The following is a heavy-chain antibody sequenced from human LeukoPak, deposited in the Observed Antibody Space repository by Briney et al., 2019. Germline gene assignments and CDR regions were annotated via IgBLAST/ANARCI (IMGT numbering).Heavy chain of an antibody. CDR1: GGSISSYY. V-gene: IGHV4-34*01. CDR2: INHSGST. D-gene: IGHD3-10*01. J-gene: IGHJ4*02. CDR3: ARLVYYGSGSYYYFDY. Sequence: PSETLSLTCTVSGGSISSYYWSWIRQPPGKGLERIGEINHSGSTNYNPSLKSRVTISVDTSKNQFSLKLSSVTAADTAVYYCARLVYYGSGSYYYFDYWGQGTLVTVSS.